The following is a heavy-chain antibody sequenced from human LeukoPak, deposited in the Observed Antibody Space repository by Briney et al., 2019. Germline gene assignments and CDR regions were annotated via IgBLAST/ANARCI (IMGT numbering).Heavy chain of an antibody. CDR1: GDSVSSYSAG. D-gene: IGHD2-15*01. CDR3: ARGYCSGGSCYSGRRAFDI. V-gene: IGHV6-1*01. Sequence: SQTLSLTCAISGDSVSSYSAGWNWIRQSPSRGLEWLGRAYYRSKWYFDYAVSVKSRITINPDTSKNQLSLHLNSVTPEDTAVYYCARGYCSGGSCYSGRRAFDIWGQGTMVTVSS. J-gene: IGHJ3*02. CDR2: AYYRSKWYF.